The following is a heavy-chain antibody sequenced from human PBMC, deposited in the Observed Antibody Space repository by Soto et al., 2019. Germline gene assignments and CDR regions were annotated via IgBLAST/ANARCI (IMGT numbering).Heavy chain of an antibody. J-gene: IGHJ6*02. D-gene: IGHD3-3*01. Sequence: SVKVSCKASGYTFTSYAMHWVREAPVQRLEWMGWINAGNGNTKYSQKFQGRVTITRDTSASTAYMELSSLRSEDTAVYYCASYDFWSGYSLYYYYGMDVWGQATTVTVSS. CDR1: GYTFTSYA. CDR2: INAGNGNT. CDR3: ASYDFWSGYSLYYYYGMDV. V-gene: IGHV1-3*01.